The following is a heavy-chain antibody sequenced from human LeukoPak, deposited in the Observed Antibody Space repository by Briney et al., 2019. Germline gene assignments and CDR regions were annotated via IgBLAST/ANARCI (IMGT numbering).Heavy chain of an antibody. CDR3: AKAGLLYINYYYYYMDV. CDR2: IRYDGSNK. CDR1: GFTFSIYG. Sequence: GGSLRLSCAASGFTFSIYGMHWVRQAPGKGLEWVAFIRYDGSNKYYADSVKGRFTISRDNSKNTLYLQMNSLRAEDTAVYYCAKAGLLYINYYYYYMDVWGKGTTVTVSS. V-gene: IGHV3-30*02. D-gene: IGHD2-2*02. J-gene: IGHJ6*03.